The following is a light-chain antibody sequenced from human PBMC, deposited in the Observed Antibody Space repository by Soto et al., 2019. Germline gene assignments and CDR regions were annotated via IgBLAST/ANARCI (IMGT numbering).Light chain of an antibody. CDR1: QSVRYNY. J-gene: IGKJ4*01. CDR2: GVS. Sequence: DIVLTQSPGILSLSPGEGATLSCRASQSVRYNYLAWYQQKPGQAPRLLIYGVSTRATGIPDRFSGSGSGTDFTLTISSLQSEDFAVYFCQSYNDWPLTFGGGTKVDIK. CDR3: QSYNDWPLT. V-gene: IGKV3D-15*01.